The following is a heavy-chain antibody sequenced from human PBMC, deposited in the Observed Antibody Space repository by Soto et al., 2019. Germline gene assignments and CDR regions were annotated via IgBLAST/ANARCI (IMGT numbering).Heavy chain of an antibody. V-gene: IGHV1-18*01. CDR1: GYDFTTYG. CDR2: ISAHNGNT. J-gene: IGHJ4*02. Sequence: QVHLVQSGAEVKKPGASVKVSCKGSGYDFTTYGITWVRQAPGQGLEGMAWISAHNGNTDYAQKLQGRVTVTRDTSTSTAYMELRSLRSDDPAVYYCARGRYGDYWGQGALVTVSS. CDR3: ARGRYGDY. D-gene: IGHD1-1*01.